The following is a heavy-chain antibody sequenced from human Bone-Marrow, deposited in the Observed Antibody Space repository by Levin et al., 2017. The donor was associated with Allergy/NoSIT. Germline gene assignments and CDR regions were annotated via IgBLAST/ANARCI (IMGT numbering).Heavy chain of an antibody. CDR3: AEPPPLYYTPSGTSFWYDP. V-gene: IGHV3-23*01. CDR2: ISGSGEST. J-gene: IGHJ5*02. Sequence: ETLSLTCAASGVTFSGFAMSWVRQAPGKGLEWVSAISGSGESTYYSDSVTGRFTISRDNSKNTLYLHMDSLRADDTAVYYCAEPPPLYYTPSGTSFWYDPWGQGTLVTVSS. D-gene: IGHD3-10*01. CDR1: GVTFSGFA.